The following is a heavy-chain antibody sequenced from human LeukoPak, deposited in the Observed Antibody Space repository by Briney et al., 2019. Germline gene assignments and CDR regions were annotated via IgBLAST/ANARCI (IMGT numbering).Heavy chain of an antibody. D-gene: IGHD4-17*01. CDR2: ISGSGGST. J-gene: IGHJ1*01. CDR3: AKADYGDSEIPYFQH. V-gene: IGHV3-23*01. CDR1: GFTFSSYA. Sequence: GGSLRLSCAASGFTFSSYAMSWVRQAPGEGLEWFSAISGSGGSTYYADSVKGRFTISIDKSKNTLYLQMNSLRAEDTAVYYCAKADYGDSEIPYFQHWGQGTLVTVSS.